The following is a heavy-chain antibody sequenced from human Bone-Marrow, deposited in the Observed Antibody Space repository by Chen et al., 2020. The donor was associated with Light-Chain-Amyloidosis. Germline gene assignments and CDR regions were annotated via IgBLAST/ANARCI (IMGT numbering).Heavy chain of an antibody. V-gene: IGHV3-23*04. CDR1: GFAFSSYA. D-gene: IGHD3-9*01. J-gene: IGHJ3*02. CDR2: ISGSGGSR. Sequence: EVQLVESGGGLLQRGGSLRLSCAAYGFAFSSYAMSWVRQAPGKGLEWVSSISGSGGSRYYVYSVRGRLTISRDNSKNGLLLQMNSLRAEDTAVYYCAKDISYDDILPGYPADAFDIWGQGTMVTVSS. CDR3: AKDISYDDILPGYPADAFDI.